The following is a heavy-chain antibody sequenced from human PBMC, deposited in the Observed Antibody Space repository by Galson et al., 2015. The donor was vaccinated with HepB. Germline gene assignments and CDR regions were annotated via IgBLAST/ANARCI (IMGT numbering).Heavy chain of an antibody. Sequence: SVKVSCKASGYTFTSYGISWVRQAPGQGLEWMGWISVHNGNTKYAQNLQGRVTMTTDTSTSTAYMELKSLRSYDTAVYYCARGRPYYDFWSGSPYYFDYWGQGTLVTVSS. V-gene: IGHV1-18*01. CDR2: ISVHNGNT. CDR1: GYTFTSYG. J-gene: IGHJ4*02. D-gene: IGHD3-3*01. CDR3: ARGRPYYDFWSGSPYYFDY.